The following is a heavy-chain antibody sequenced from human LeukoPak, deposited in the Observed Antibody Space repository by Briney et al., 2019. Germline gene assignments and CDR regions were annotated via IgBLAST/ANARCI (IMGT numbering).Heavy chain of an antibody. V-gene: IGHV4-59*01. CDR3: ARGVYIAAAQYGY. D-gene: IGHD6-13*01. J-gene: IGHJ4*02. CDR2: IYYSGTT. Sequence: KSSETLSLTCTVSGGSISSYYWNWIRQPPGKGLEWIGYIYYSGTTNYNPSLKSRVTLSVDTSKNQFSLKLSSVTAADTAVYYCARGVYIAAAQYGYWGQGTLVTVSS. CDR1: GGSISSYY.